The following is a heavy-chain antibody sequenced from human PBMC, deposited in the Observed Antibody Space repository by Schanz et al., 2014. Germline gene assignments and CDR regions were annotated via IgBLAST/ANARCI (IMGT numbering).Heavy chain of an antibody. CDR2: INPNSGGT. V-gene: IGHV1-2*06. Sequence: QVRLVQSGAEAREPGASVKISCKASGYTFTDYYMYWVRQAPGQGLEWMGRINPNSGGTNYAQKFQGRVTMTRDTSISTAYMELRRLRSDDTAVYYCARDYYDILTGYPYDTFDIWGQGTMVTVSS. J-gene: IGHJ3*02. D-gene: IGHD3-9*01. CDR1: GYTFTDYY. CDR3: ARDYYDILTGYPYDTFDI.